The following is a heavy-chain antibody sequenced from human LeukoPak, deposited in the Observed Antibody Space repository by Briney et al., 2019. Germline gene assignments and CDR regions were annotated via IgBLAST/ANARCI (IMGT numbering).Heavy chain of an antibody. CDR1: GFTFSSYE. CDR2: ISSSGSTI. D-gene: IGHD3-3*01. Sequence: GGSLRLSCAASGFTFSSYEMNWVRQAPGKGLEWVSYISSSGSTIYYADSVKGRFTISRDNAKNSLYLQMNSLRAEDTAVYYCARDPASYDFWNGHPYFDYWGQGTLVTVSS. CDR3: ARDPASYDFWNGHPYFDY. J-gene: IGHJ4*02. V-gene: IGHV3-48*03.